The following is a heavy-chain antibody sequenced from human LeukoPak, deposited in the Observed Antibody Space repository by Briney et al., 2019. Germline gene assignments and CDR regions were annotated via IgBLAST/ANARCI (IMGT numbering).Heavy chain of an antibody. CDR3: AKGSRVGATVSDAFDI. J-gene: IGHJ3*02. Sequence: GGSLRLSCAASGFTFSSYSMNWVRQAPGKGLEWVSSISSSSSYIYYADSVKGRFTISRDNSKNTLYLQMNSLRAEDTAVYYCAKGSRVGATVSDAFDIWGQGTMVTVSS. CDR2: ISSSSSYI. CDR1: GFTFSSYS. D-gene: IGHD1-26*01. V-gene: IGHV3-21*01.